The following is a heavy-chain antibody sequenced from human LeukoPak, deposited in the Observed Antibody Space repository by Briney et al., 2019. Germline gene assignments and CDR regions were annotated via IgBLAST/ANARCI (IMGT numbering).Heavy chain of an antibody. CDR1: GFTFSSYA. CDR2: ISGSGGST. D-gene: IGHD3-10*01. CDR3: AKYGGLWFGELLYPYYYYMDV. V-gene: IGHV3-23*01. Sequence: GGSLRLSCAASGFTFSSYAMSWVRQAPGKGLEWVSAISGSGGSTYYADSVKGRFTISRDNSKNTLYLQMNSLRAEDTAVYYCAKYGGLWFGELLYPYYYYMDVWGKGTTVTISS. J-gene: IGHJ6*03.